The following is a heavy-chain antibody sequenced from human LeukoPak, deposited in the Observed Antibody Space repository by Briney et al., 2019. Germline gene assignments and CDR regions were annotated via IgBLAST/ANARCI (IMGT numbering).Heavy chain of an antibody. V-gene: IGHV4-38-2*02. D-gene: IGHD2-21*01. CDR3: ARIHSILAYYFDY. CDR1: GYSISSGYY. J-gene: IGHJ4*02. CDR2: IYHSGST. Sequence: SETLSLTCTVSGYSISSGYYWGWIWQPPGKGLEWIGSIYHSGSTYYNPSLKSRVTISVDTSKNQFSLKLSSVTAADTAVYYCARIHSILAYYFDYWGQGTLVTVSS.